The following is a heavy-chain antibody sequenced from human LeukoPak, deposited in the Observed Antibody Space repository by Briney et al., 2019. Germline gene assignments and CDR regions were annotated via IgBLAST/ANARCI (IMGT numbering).Heavy chain of an antibody. V-gene: IGHV1-69*13. CDR1: GGTFSSYA. Sequence: ASVKVSCKASGGTFSSYAISWVRQAPGQGLEWMGGIIPIFGTANYAQKFQGRVTITADESTSTAYMELSSLRSEDTAVYYCARGGGDYVRGYFDLWGRGTLVTVSS. CDR3: ARGGGDYVRGYFDL. CDR2: IIPIFGTA. D-gene: IGHD3-10*02. J-gene: IGHJ2*01.